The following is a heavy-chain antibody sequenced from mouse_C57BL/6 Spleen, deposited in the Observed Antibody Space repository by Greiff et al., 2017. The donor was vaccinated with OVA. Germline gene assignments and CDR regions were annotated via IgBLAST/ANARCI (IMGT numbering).Heavy chain of an antibody. CDR2: INPSNGGP. CDR3: ARGGRYYFDD. J-gene: IGHJ2*01. Sequence: VQLQQSGTELVKPGASVTLSCKASGYTFTSYWMHWVKQRPGQGLAWIGNINPSNGGPNYNEKFKSKATLTVDKSSSTAYMQLRSLTSEDSAVYYCARGGRYYFDDWGQGTTLTVSS. CDR1: GYTFTSYW. V-gene: IGHV1-53*01.